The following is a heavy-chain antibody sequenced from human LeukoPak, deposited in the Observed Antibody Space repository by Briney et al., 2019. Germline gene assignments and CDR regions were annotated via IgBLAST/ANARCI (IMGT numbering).Heavy chain of an antibody. CDR3: AREEYSWFDP. D-gene: IGHD6-6*01. CDR1: GGSISSSSYY. V-gene: IGHV4-39*07. CDR2: IYYSGSA. Sequence: SETLSLTCTVSGGSISSSSYYWGWIRQPPGKGLEWIGSIYYSGSAYYSPSLKSRVTISVDTSKNQFSLKLSSVTAADTAVYYCAREEYSWFDPWGQGTLVTVSS. J-gene: IGHJ5*02.